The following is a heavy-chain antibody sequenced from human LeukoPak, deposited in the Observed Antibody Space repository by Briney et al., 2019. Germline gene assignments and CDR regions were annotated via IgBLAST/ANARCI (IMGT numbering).Heavy chain of an antibody. CDR1: GFTFSSYD. CDR3: ARGKEDLGLYGMDV. Sequence: GGSLRLSCAASGFTFSSYDVHWVRHATGKGLEWVSAIGTAGDTYYPGSVKGRFTISRENAKNSLYLQMNSLRAGDTAVYYCARGKEDLGLYGMDVWGQGTTVTVSS. CDR2: IGTAGDT. V-gene: IGHV3-13*01. J-gene: IGHJ6*02.